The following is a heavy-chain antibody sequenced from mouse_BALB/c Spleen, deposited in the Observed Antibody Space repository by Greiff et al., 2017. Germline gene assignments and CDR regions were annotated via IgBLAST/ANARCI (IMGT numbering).Heavy chain of an antibody. J-gene: IGHJ4*01. Sequence: VMLVESGPGLVAPSQSLSITCTVSGFSLTSYGVHWVRQPPGKGLEWLGVIWAGGSTNYNSALMSRLSISKENSKSQVFLKMNSLQTDDTAMYYCARGDCNPYAMDYWGQGTSVTVSS. V-gene: IGHV2-9*02. CDR2: IWAGGST. CDR1: GFSLTSYG. CDR3: ARGDCNPYAMDY. D-gene: IGHD2-1*01.